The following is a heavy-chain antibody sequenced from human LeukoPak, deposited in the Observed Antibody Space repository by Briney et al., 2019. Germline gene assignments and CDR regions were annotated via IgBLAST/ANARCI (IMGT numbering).Heavy chain of an antibody. CDR3: ASQWTIFDAFDI. CDR2: IYYSGST. Sequence: SETLSLTCSVSGGPISSSSNYWGWVRQPPGKGLEWIGSIYYSGSTSDNPSLKSRVTMSVDTSKNQFSLKLSSVTAADMAVYYCASQWTIFDAFDIWGQGTMVTVSS. CDR1: GGPISSSSNY. J-gene: IGHJ3*02. V-gene: IGHV4-39*01. D-gene: IGHD3-3*01.